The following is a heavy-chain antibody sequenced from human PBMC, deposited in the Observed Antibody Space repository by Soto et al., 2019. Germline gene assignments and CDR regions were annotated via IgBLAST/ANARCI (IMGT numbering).Heavy chain of an antibody. D-gene: IGHD3-3*01. CDR3: ARFYDFWSGYYWGSDAFDI. CDR1: GGSISSGGYY. Sequence: PSETLSLTCTVSGGSISSGGYYWSWIRHHPGKGLEWIGYIYYSGSTYYNPSLKSRVTISVDTSKNQFSLKLSSVTAADTAVYYCARFYDFWSGYYWGSDAFDIWGQGTMVTVSS. V-gene: IGHV4-31*03. CDR2: IYYSGST. J-gene: IGHJ3*02.